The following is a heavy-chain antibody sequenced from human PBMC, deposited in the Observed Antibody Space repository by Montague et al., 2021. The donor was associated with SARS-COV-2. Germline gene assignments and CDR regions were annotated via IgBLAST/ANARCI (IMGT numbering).Heavy chain of an antibody. D-gene: IGHD3-9*01. V-gene: IGHV4-59*08. CDR3: ARLGLRYFDWLLLGEGYFDY. CDR1: GGSISSFY. Sequence: SETLSLTCTVSGGSISSFYWSWFRQPPGKGLEWIGYISDSGSTNYNPSLTSRVTISVGTSKNQFSLKLSSVTAADTAVYYCARLGLRYFDWLLLGEGYFDYWGQGTLATVSS. CDR2: ISDSGST. J-gene: IGHJ4*02.